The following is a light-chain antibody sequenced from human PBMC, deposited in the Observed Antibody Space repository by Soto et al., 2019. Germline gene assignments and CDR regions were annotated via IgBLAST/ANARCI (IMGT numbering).Light chain of an antibody. Sequence: EIVLTQSPGTLSLSPGERATLSCRASQSVSSDSLAWYQHKLGQAPRLLIYGAFSRATGIPDRFSGSGSGTDFTLTISRLEPEDFAVYYCQQYGTLITFGQGTRLEIK. V-gene: IGKV3-20*01. CDR2: GAF. CDR1: QSVSSDS. CDR3: QQYGTLIT. J-gene: IGKJ5*01.